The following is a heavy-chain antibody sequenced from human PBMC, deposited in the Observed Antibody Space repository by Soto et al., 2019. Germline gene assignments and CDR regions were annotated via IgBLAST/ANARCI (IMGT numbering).Heavy chain of an antibody. J-gene: IGHJ1*01. V-gene: IGHV3-33*01. Sequence: QVQLVESGGGVVQPGRSLRLSCAASGFTFSSYGMHWVRQAPGKGLEWVAVIWFDGSNKFYAAPVKGRFTISRDNSKNTVSLQMNSRRDEDSAAYYCATPGPYWGQGTLVTVSS. CDR1: GFTFSSYG. CDR3: ATPGPY. CDR2: IWFDGSNK.